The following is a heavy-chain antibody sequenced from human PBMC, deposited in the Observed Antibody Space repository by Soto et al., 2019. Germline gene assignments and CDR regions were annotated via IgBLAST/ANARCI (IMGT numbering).Heavy chain of an antibody. J-gene: IGHJ6*02. V-gene: IGHV4-39*01. CDR1: GGSISSSGSY. Sequence: SETLSLTCTVSGGSISSSGSYWGWIRQPPGKGLEWIGTVSYSGSTYYNPSFNSRVAISLDTSKNQFSLNLGSVTATDTALYYCTRRYSYASGKYAVDVWGHGTTVTVSS. CDR2: VSYSGST. CDR3: TRRYSYASGKYAVDV. D-gene: IGHD3-10*01.